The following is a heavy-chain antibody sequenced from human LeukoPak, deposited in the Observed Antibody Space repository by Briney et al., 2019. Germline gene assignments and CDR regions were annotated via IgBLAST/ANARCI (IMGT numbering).Heavy chain of an antibody. J-gene: IGHJ4*02. CDR3: ARAEVYCSGGSCYTVFDY. V-gene: IGHV3-48*03. CDR2: ISSSGSTI. CDR1: GFTFSSYE. Sequence: GGSLRLSCAASGFTFSSYEMNWVRQAPGKGLEWVSYISSSGSTIYYADSVKGRFTISRDNAKNSLYLQMNSLRAKDTAVYYRARAEVYCSGGSCYTVFDYWGQGTLVTVSS. D-gene: IGHD2-15*01.